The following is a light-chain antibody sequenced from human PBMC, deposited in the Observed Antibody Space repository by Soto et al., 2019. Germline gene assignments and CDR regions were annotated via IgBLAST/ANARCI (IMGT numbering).Light chain of an antibody. J-gene: IGLJ3*02. CDR2: RNS. CDR1: SSNIGSNT. Sequence: QSVLTQPPSASGTPGQRVTISCSGSSSNIGSNTVNWYQQLPGTAPKLLIYRNSYRPSGVPDRVSGSKSGTSASLAISGLQSEDEADYYCAAWDDTLKGPVFGGGTQLTVL. CDR3: AAWDDTLKGPV. V-gene: IGLV1-44*01.